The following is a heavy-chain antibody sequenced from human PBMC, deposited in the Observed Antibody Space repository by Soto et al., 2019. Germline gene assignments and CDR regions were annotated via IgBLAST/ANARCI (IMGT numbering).Heavy chain of an antibody. CDR3: VRNSDPWHLYF. V-gene: IGHV1-18*01. CDR1: GYSFTNYV. Sequence: GASAKVSCKASGYSFTNYVVNWVRQAPGQGLEWVGWISVYNGNTKYAQKFQGRVTMTTDTSTNTAYMELRSLRSDDTAVYHCVRNSDPWHLYFWGQGTLVTVSS. CDR2: ISVYNGNT. J-gene: IGHJ4*02.